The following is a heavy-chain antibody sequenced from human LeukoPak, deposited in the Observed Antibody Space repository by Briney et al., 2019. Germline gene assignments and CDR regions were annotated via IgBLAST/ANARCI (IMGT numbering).Heavy chain of an antibody. V-gene: IGHV4-59*01. Sequence: SETLSLTCTVSGDSLTNNYWSWIRQLPGKGLEWIGYVFYSGSTNYNPSLKSRVTMSVDTSKNQFSLELNSVTAADTAVYYCARDAAGYAYWGQGILVTVSS. D-gene: IGHD3-16*01. J-gene: IGHJ1*01. CDR1: GDSLTNNY. CDR3: ARDAAGYAY. CDR2: VFYSGST.